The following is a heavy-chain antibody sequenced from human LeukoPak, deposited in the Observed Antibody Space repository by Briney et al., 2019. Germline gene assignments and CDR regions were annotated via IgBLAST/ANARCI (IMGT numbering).Heavy chain of an antibody. V-gene: IGHV4-34*01. CDR2: INHSGST. J-gene: IGHJ4*02. Sequence: SSETLSLTCAVYGGSFGGYYWSWIRQPPGKGLEWIGEINHSGSTNYNPSLKSRVTISVDTSKNQFSLKLSSVTAADTAVYYCARVNIVGATPPTDFDYWGQGTLVTVSS. D-gene: IGHD1-26*01. CDR3: ARVNIVGATPPTDFDY. CDR1: GGSFGGYY.